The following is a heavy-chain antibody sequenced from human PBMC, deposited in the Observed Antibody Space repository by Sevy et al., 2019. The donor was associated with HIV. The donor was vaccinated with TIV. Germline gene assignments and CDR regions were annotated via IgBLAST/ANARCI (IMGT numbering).Heavy chain of an antibody. J-gene: IGHJ3*02. CDR2: IWYDGSNK. CDR3: SSVRYYDSGGAFDI. CDR1: GFTFSSYG. V-gene: IGHV3-33*01. Sequence: GGSLRLSCAASGFTFSSYGMHWVRQAPGKGLEWVAVIWYDGSNKYYADSVKGRFTISRDNSKNTMYLQMNSLRAEESAVYYGSSVRYYDSGGAFDIWGQGTMVTVSS. D-gene: IGHD3-22*01.